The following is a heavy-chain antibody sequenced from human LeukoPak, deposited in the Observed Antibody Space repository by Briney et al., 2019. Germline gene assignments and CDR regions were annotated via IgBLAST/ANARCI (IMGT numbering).Heavy chain of an antibody. CDR1: GGSVSSGSYY. CDR3: ARSPRYLSGYSLDFDY. Sequence: PSETLSLTCTVSGGSVSSGSYYWSWIRQPPGKGLEWIGYIYYSGSTNYNPSLKSRVTISVDTSKNQFSLKLSSVTAADTAVYYCARSPRYLSGYSLDFDYWGQGTLVTVSS. V-gene: IGHV4-61*01. J-gene: IGHJ4*02. D-gene: IGHD3-22*01. CDR2: IYYSGST.